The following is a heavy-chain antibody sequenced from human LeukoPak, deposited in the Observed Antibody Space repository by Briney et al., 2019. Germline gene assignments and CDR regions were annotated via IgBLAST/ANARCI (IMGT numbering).Heavy chain of an antibody. Sequence: GGSLRLSCAVSGITFSSYSMNWVRQAPGKGLEWVSYISTSSSTIYYADSVKGRLTISRDNAKNSLYLQMNSLRAEDTAVYYCAPGYCTTTSCSHYFDYWGQGTLVTVSS. CDR2: ISTSSSTI. CDR3: APGYCTTTSCSHYFDY. V-gene: IGHV3-48*01. CDR1: GITFSSYS. D-gene: IGHD2-2*01. J-gene: IGHJ4*02.